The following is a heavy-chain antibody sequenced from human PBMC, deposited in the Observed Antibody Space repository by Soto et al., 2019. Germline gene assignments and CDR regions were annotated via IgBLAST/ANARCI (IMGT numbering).Heavy chain of an antibody. CDR3: EKDRGQQLVNDAFDI. CDR2: ISGSGGST. D-gene: IGHD6-13*01. V-gene: IGHV3-23*01. Sequence: GGSLRLSCAASGFTFSSYAMSWVRQAPGKGLEWVSAISGSGGSTYYADSVKGRFTISRGNSKNTLYLQMNSLRAEDTAVYYCEKDRGQQLVNDAFDIWGQGTMVTV. CDR1: GFTFSSYA. J-gene: IGHJ3*02.